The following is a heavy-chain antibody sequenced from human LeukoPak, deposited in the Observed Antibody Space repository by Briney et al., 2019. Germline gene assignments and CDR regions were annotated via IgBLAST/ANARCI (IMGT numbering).Heavy chain of an antibody. CDR2: ISYDGSNK. D-gene: IGHD1-26*01. CDR3: ARVKVPLYSGSYYYDY. CDR1: GFTFSSYA. Sequence: GRSLRLSCAASGFTFSSYAMHWVRQAPGKGLEWVAVISYDGSNKYYAGSVKGRFTISRDNSKNTLYLQMNSLRAEDTAVYYCARVKVPLYSGSYYYDYWGQGTLVTVSS. V-gene: IGHV3-30-3*01. J-gene: IGHJ4*02.